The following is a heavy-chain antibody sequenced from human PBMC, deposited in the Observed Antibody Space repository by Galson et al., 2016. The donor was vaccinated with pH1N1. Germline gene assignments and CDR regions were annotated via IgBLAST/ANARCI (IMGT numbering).Heavy chain of an antibody. V-gene: IGHV3-30*04. Sequence: SLRLSCAASGFTFTSYAMHWVRQAPGKGLEWVAVILYDGTNEYYADSVKGRFTISRDKTQSTVYLQMNSPRTEDTAVYYCARDSEYSGHEGFHWARGTLVIVSS. CDR3: ARDSEYSGHEGFH. J-gene: IGHJ4*02. CDR1: GFTFTSYA. CDR2: ILYDGTNE. D-gene: IGHD5-12*01.